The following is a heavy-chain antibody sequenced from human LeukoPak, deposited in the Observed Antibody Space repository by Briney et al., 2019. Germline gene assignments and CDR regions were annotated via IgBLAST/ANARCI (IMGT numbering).Heavy chain of an antibody. D-gene: IGHD1-26*01. Sequence: GGSLRLSCAASGFTVSSNYMSWVRQAPGKGLEWGSVIYSGGSTYYADCVKGRFTISRDNSKTTLYLQMNSLRAEDTAVYYCASPRYSGSYYGFDYWGQGTLVTVSS. V-gene: IGHV3-53*01. CDR3: ASPRYSGSYYGFDY. CDR1: GFTVSSNY. J-gene: IGHJ4*02. CDR2: IYSGGST.